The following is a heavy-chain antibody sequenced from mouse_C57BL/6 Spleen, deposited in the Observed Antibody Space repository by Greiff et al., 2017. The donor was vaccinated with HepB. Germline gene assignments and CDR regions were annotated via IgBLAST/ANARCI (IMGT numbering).Heavy chain of an antibody. V-gene: IGHV5-17*01. D-gene: IGHD1-1*01. CDR2: ISSGSSTI. CDR1: GFTFSDYG. CDR3: ARSGYYYGTSYYFDY. Sequence: EVKLVESGGGLVKPGGSLKLSCAASGFTFSDYGMHWVRQAPEKGLEWVAYISSGSSTIYYADTVKGRFTISRDDAKNTLFLQMTSLRSEDTAMYYCARSGYYYGTSYYFDYWGQGTTLTVSS. J-gene: IGHJ2*01.